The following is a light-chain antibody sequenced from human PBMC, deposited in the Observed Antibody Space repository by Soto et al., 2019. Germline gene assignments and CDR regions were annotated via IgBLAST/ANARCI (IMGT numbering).Light chain of an antibody. Sequence: QSALTQPASVSGSPGQSITISCTGTSSDVGAYNWVAWYQQHPGKAPKLMICDVNNRPSGVSNRFSGSKSGNTASLTISGRQAEDEGDYDCSSYTNTHSVVFGGGTKVTVL. J-gene: IGLJ2*01. V-gene: IGLV2-14*03. CDR3: SSYTNTHSVV. CDR1: SSDVGAYNW. CDR2: DVN.